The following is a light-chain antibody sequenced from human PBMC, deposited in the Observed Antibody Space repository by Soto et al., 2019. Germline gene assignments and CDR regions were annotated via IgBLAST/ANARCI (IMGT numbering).Light chain of an antibody. CDR2: GAF. CDR1: QSISSNY. Sequence: EIVLTQSPATLSLSPGERATLSCRASQSISSNYVAWYQQKPGQAPRLLIYGAFARAAGIPGRFSGSASGTDFTLTISRLEPEDFAVYFCQHYDASPWTFGQGTKVDIK. J-gene: IGKJ1*01. CDR3: QHYDASPWT. V-gene: IGKV3-20*01.